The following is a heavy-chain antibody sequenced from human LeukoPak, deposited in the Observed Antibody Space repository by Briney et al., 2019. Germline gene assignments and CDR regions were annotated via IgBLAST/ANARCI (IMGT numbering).Heavy chain of an antibody. Sequence: GGSLRLSCAASGFTFSSYGMHWVRQAPGKGLEWVAVISYDGSNKYYADSVKGRFTISRDNSKNTLYLQMNSLRAEDTAVYYCAREAPYYYDSSGYYWRADAFDIWGQGTMVTVSS. V-gene: IGHV3-30*03. CDR2: ISYDGSNK. CDR3: AREAPYYYDSSGYYWRADAFDI. D-gene: IGHD3-22*01. J-gene: IGHJ3*02. CDR1: GFTFSSYG.